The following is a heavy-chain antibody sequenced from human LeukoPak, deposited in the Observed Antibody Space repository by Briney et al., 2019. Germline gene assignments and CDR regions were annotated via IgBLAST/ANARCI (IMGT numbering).Heavy chain of an antibody. CDR1: GGSISSYY. D-gene: IGHD4-17*01. CDR2: FYYSKTT. Sequence: SETLPLTCTVSGGSISSYYWSWMRQPPGKGLEWIGYFYYSKTTNYNPSLKSRVTISVDSSKKRFSLKLSSVTAADTAVYYCARHKTTVTSDAFDIWGQGTMVTVSS. J-gene: IGHJ3*02. CDR3: ARHKTTVTSDAFDI. V-gene: IGHV4-59*08.